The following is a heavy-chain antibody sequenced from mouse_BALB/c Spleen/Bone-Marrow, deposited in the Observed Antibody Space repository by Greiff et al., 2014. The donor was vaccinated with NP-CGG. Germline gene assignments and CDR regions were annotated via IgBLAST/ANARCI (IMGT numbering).Heavy chain of an antibody. Sequence: VQVVESGAELVRPGASVKLSCKASGYTFTSYWMNWIKQRPEQGLEWIGRIDPYDSETHYNLKFKDKAILTVDKSSSTAYMQLSSLTSEDSAVYYCARSYDGYYVDYRGQGTTLTVSS. CDR2: IDPYDSET. CDR1: GYTFTSYW. D-gene: IGHD2-3*01. J-gene: IGHJ2*01. CDR3: ARSYDGYYVDY. V-gene: IGHV1-52*01.